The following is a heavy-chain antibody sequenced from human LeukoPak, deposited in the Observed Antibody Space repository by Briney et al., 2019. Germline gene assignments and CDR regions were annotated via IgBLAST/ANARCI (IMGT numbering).Heavy chain of an antibody. CDR2: IYHSGST. J-gene: IGHJ5*02. CDR1: GGSISSSNW. Sequence: SGTLSLTCAVSGGSISSSNWWSWVRQPPGKGLEWIGEIYHSGSTSYNPSLKSRVTISVDKSKNQFSLKLSSVTAADTAVYYCARAYCSSTSCYAAWFDPWGQGTLVTVSS. D-gene: IGHD2-2*01. CDR3: ARAYCSSTSCYAAWFDP. V-gene: IGHV4-4*02.